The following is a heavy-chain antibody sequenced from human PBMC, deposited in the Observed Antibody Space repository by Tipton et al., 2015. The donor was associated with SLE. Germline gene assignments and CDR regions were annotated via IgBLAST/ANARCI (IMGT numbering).Heavy chain of an antibody. CDR2: IYYSGST. J-gene: IGHJ6*02. CDR1: GGSISSSH. Sequence: LRLSCIVSGGSISSSHWTWIRQSPGKGLEWIGSIYYSGSTYYNPSLKSRVTISVDTSKNQFSLRLSSVTAADTAVYFCARVGGAYGAWWGEDFSGMDGWGQGATITVSS. CDR3: ARVGGAYGAWWGEDFSGMDG. V-gene: IGHV4-59*01. D-gene: IGHD4-17*01.